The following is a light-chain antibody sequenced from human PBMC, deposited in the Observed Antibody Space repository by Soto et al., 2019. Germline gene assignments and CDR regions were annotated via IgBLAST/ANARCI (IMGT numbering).Light chain of an antibody. CDR1: QGISSY. CDR2: AAS. Sequence: IQLTQSPSSLSASVGDRVTITCRASQGISSYLAWHQQKPGKAPKLLIYAASTLQSGVPSRFSGSGSGTDFTLTISSLQPEDFATYYCQQLNSYPSITFGQGTKVDIK. J-gene: IGKJ1*01. V-gene: IGKV1-9*01. CDR3: QQLNSYPSIT.